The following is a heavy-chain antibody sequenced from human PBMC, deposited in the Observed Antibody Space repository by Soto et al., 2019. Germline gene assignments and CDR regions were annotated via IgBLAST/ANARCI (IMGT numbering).Heavy chain of an antibody. CDR2: TYYRSKWYN. CDR1: GDSVSSNSAA. Sequence: SQTLSLTCAISGDSVSSNSAAWNWIRQSPSRGLEWLGRTYYRSKWYNDYAVSVKSRITINPDTSENQFSLQLNSVTPEVTSLYYCARSWQLVRDDAFDIWGQGTMVTVSS. V-gene: IGHV6-1*01. D-gene: IGHD6-6*01. CDR3: ARSWQLVRDDAFDI. J-gene: IGHJ3*02.